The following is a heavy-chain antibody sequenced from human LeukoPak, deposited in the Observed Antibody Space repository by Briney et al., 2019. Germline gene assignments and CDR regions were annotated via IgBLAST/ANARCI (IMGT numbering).Heavy chain of an antibody. D-gene: IGHD7-27*01. CDR1: GGSISSYY. CDR3: ARLPGDEHFGL. J-gene: IGHJ2*01. V-gene: IGHV4-59*08. Sequence: PSETLSLTCTVSGGSISSYYWSWIRQPPGKGLEWIGYIYYSGSTNYNPSLKSRVTISVDTSKNQFSLKLSSVTAADTAVYYCARLPGDEHFGLWGRGTLVTVSS. CDR2: IYYSGST.